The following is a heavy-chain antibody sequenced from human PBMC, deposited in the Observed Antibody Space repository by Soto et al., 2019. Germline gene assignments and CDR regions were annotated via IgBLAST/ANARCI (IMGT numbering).Heavy chain of an antibody. CDR3: ARDGGWLLDY. J-gene: IGHJ4*02. Sequence: GGSLRLSCAASGFTFSNNWMHWVRQAPGKGLLWVSHINTDGSDTKYADSVKGRFIVSRDNAKNTLYLQMNSLRADDTAVYYCARDGGWLLDYWGQGTLVTVS. CDR1: GFTFSNNW. D-gene: IGHD5-12*01. CDR2: INTDGSDT. V-gene: IGHV3-74*01.